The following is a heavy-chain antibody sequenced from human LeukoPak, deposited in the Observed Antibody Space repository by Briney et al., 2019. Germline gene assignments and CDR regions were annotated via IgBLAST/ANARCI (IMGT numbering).Heavy chain of an antibody. Sequence: SVKVSCKASGGTFSSYAISWVRQAPGQGLEWMGGIIPIFGTANYAQKFQGRVTITADESTSTAYMELSSPRSEDTAVYYCARDISSLGWFDPWGQGTLVTVSS. J-gene: IGHJ5*02. D-gene: IGHD1-14*01. CDR2: IIPIFGTA. CDR3: ARDISSLGWFDP. CDR1: GGTFSSYA. V-gene: IGHV1-69*01.